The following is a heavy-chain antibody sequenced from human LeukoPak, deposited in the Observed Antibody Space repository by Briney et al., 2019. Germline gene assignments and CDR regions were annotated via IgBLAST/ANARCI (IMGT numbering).Heavy chain of an antibody. CDR3: AAAVAGLYFDY. V-gene: IGHV1-2*02. Sequence: GASLKVSCKAFGYTLTGYYMHWVRQAPGQGLEWVGWINPNSGGTNYAQKFQGRVTMTRDTSISTAYMELSRLRSDDTAVYYCAAAVAGLYFDYWGQGTLVTVSS. J-gene: IGHJ4*02. CDR2: INPNSGGT. D-gene: IGHD6-19*01. CDR1: GYTLTGYY.